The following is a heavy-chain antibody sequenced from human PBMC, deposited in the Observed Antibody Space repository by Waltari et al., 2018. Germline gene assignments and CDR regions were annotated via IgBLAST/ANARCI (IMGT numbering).Heavy chain of an antibody. CDR2: IKSKTDGGTT. Sequence: EVQLVDSGGGLVQPGGSLGLSGAVSGFTFSNAWMNWVRQAPGKGLEWVGRIKSKTDGGTTDYAAPVKGRFTISRDDSKNTLYLQMNSLKTDDTAVYYCTTLGYRSGWSFDYWGQGTLVTVSS. CDR3: TTLGYRSGWSFDY. D-gene: IGHD6-19*01. V-gene: IGHV3-15*07. CDR1: GFTFSNAW. J-gene: IGHJ4*02.